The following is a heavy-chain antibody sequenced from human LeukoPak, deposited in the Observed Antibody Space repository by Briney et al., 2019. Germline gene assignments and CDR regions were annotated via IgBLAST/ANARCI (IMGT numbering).Heavy chain of an antibody. D-gene: IGHD3-22*01. V-gene: IGHV5-51*01. CDR3: ARRAYYDSSGTLYYFDY. Sequence: GESLKISCKGSGYSFTSYWIGWVRQMPGKGLEWMGIIYPGDSDTRYSPSFQGQVTISADKSISTAYLQWSSLKASDTAMYYCARRAYYDSSGTLYYFDYWGQGTLVTVSS. CDR2: IYPGDSDT. J-gene: IGHJ4*02. CDR1: GYSFTSYW.